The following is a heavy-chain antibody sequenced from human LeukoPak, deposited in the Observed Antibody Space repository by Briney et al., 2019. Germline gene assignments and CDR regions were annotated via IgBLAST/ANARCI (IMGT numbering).Heavy chain of an antibody. Sequence: PGGSLTLSCAASGFTFSDAWMNWVRQAPGKGLEWISYISSSGSIIYYADSVKGRFTVSRDKAKNSLYLQMNSLRAEDTAVYYCARHYRWGDSFDIWGQGTMVTASS. CDR1: GFTFSDAW. J-gene: IGHJ3*02. D-gene: IGHD2-8*02. V-gene: IGHV3-11*04. CDR3: ARHYRWGDSFDI. CDR2: ISSSGSII.